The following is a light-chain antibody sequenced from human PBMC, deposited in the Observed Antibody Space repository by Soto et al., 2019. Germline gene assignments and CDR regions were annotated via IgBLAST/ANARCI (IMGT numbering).Light chain of an antibody. V-gene: IGKV1-39*01. CDR3: QQSYGAPIT. Sequence: IQMTQSPSSLSASVEDRVTITCRASQSISNFLNWYQQKPGKAPKLLIRSASSLQSGVPSRFSGSGSGTDFTLSITSLQPEDFATYYCQQSYGAPITFGQGTRLEIK. J-gene: IGKJ5*01. CDR2: SAS. CDR1: QSISNF.